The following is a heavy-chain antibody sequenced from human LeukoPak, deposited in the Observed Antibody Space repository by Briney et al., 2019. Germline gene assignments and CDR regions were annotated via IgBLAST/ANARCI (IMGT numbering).Heavy chain of an antibody. J-gene: IGHJ4*02. V-gene: IGHV1-18*01. D-gene: IGHD3-3*01. Sequence: ASVKVSCKASGGTFSSYAISWVRQAPGQGLEWMGWISAYNGNTNYAQKLQGRVTMTTDTSTSTAYMELRSLRSDDTAVYYCARDSPRTYYDFWSGPATFDYWGQGTLVTVSS. CDR2: ISAYNGNT. CDR1: GGTFSSYA. CDR3: ARDSPRTYYDFWSGPATFDY.